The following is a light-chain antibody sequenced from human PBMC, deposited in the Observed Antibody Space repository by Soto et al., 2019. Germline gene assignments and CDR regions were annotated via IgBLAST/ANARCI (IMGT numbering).Light chain of an antibody. V-gene: IGKV3-15*01. CDR2: GAS. CDR1: QSVSNN. CDR3: QQYNNWPPIT. Sequence: EIVLTQSPSTLSLSPGERSTLSCMSSQSVSNNLAWYQQKPGQAPRLLIYGASTRATGIAARFSGSGSGTEFTLTISSLQSEDFAVYYCQQYNNWPPITFGQGTRLEIK. J-gene: IGKJ5*01.